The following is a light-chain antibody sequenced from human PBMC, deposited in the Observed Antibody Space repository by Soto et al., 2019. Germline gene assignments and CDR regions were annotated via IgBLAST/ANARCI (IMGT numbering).Light chain of an antibody. Sequence: IVLTLSPGTLSLSPGERATLSCRASQSVSSSYLAWYQQRLVQAPRLLIYGASSSATGIPDRFSGSGSGADFTLTISRLEPEDFAVYYCQQYASAPRTFGQGTKVDIK. J-gene: IGKJ1*01. V-gene: IGKV3-20*01. CDR1: QSVSSSY. CDR3: QQYASAPRT. CDR2: GAS.